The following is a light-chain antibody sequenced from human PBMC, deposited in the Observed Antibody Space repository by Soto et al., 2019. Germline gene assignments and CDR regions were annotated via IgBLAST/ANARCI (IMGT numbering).Light chain of an antibody. CDR2: DVS. J-gene: IGLJ1*01. V-gene: IGLV2-14*01. Sequence: QSVLTQPASVSVSPGQSITISCTGTSSDVGGYNYVSWYQQHPGKAPKLMIYDVSNRPSGVSNRFPGSKSGNTASLTISGLQAEDEADYYCSSYTSSSTLFYVFGTGTKVTVL. CDR3: SSYTSSSTLFYV. CDR1: SSDVGGYNY.